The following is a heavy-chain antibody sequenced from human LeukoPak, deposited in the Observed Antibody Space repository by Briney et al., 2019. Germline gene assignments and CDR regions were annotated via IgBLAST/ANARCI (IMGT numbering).Heavy chain of an antibody. D-gene: IGHD4-11*01. CDR2: IYPGDSDT. V-gene: IGHV5-51*01. CDR1: GYSFTSYW. CDR3: ARLRRTTVTTYYYYYMDV. J-gene: IGHJ6*03. Sequence: GESLKISCKGSGYSFTSYWIGWVRQMPGKGLEWMGIIYPGDSDTRYSPSFQGQVTISAGKSISTAYLQWSSLKASDTAMYYCARLRRTTVTTYYYYYMDVWGKGTTVTVSS.